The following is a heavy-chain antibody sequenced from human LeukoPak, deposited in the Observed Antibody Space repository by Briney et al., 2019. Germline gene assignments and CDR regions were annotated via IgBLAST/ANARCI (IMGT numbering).Heavy chain of an antibody. CDR3: ARVSCSGGSCYEFVY. V-gene: IGHV1-2*04. J-gene: IGHJ4*02. CDR2: INPNSGGA. Sequence: ASVKVSCKASGYTFTGYYMHWVRQAPGQELEWMGWINPNSGGANYAQKFQGWVTMTRDTSISTAYMELSRLRSGDTAVYYCARVSCSGGSCYEFVYWGQGTLVTVSS. CDR1: GYTFTGYY. D-gene: IGHD2-15*01.